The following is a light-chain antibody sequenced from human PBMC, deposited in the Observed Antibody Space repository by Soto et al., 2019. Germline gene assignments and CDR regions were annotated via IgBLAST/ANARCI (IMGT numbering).Light chain of an antibody. Sequence: QAVVTQPASVSGSPGQSITISCTGTSSDVGGYYLVSWYQHHPDKAPKLVIYEGTKRPSGVSSRFSGSKSGNTASLTISGLQAEDEADYYCCSYADSNTYVVFGGGTQLTGL. CDR3: CSYADSNTYVV. J-gene: IGLJ2*01. CDR1: SSDVGGYYL. V-gene: IGLV2-23*01. CDR2: EGT.